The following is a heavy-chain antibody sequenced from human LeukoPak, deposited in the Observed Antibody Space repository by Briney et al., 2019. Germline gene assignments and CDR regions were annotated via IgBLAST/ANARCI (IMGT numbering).Heavy chain of an antibody. J-gene: IGHJ6*02. CDR1: GFTFSSYA. CDR2: IVSGSGGTT. V-gene: IGHV3-23*01. Sequence: GGSLRLSCAASGFTFSSYAMRWVRQAPGKGREWVAGIVSGSGGTTIYADSVKGLFTISRDSSKNTLYLQMSSLRDADTAVYYCAKNYESGRGVPYGMDVWGPGTTVTVS. CDR3: AKNYESGRGVPYGMDV. D-gene: IGHD3-10*01.